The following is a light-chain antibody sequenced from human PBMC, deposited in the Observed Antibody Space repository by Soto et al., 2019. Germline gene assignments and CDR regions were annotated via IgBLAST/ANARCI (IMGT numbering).Light chain of an antibody. CDR1: QTISRW. V-gene: IGKV1-5*01. J-gene: IGKJ1*01. CDR3: QQCHRYLT. CDR2: TAS. Sequence: DIQMTQSPSTLSASVGDTVTITCRASQTISRWLAWYQQKPGKAPRLLIYTASTLESGVPSRFSASGSGTEFTLTISSLQPDDIATYYCQQCHRYLTFGQGTKVDI.